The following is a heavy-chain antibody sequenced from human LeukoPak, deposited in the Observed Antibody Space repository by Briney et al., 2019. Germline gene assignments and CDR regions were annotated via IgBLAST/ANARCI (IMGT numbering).Heavy chain of an antibody. D-gene: IGHD6-13*01. CDR3: ARTPLGEAAAGIYDF. Sequence: SGPALVKPTQTLTLTCTFYGISLNTGGVSVSWIRQPPGRALECLARIDWDDDKYYRTSLRTRLTVSKDTSKNQVVLTMTNMDPVDTGTYYCARTPLGEAAAGIYDFWGQGTLVTVSS. J-gene: IGHJ4*02. CDR1: GISLNTGGVS. CDR2: IDWDDDK. V-gene: IGHV2-70*11.